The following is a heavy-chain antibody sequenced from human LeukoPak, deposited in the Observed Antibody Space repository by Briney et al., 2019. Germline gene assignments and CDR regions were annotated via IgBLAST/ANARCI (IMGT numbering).Heavy chain of an antibody. J-gene: IGHJ4*02. V-gene: IGHV4-59*01. D-gene: IGHD4-23*01. CDR1: DDSITMYY. CDR2: VDHTGST. Sequence: SETLPLTCSVSDDSITMYYWTWIRQPPGKGLEWIGYVDHTGSTNFNPSLNGRVSISRDTTKNLFPLRLRSVTAADTAVYFCARSSTGVTGDYWGQGTLVTVSS. CDR3: ARSSTGVTGDY.